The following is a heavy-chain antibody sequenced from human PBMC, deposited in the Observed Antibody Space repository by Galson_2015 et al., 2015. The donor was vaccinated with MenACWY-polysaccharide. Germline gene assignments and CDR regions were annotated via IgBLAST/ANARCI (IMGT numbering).Heavy chain of an antibody. CDR1: GFNFGDYG. CDR2: IRSKAYGGTP. V-gene: IGHV3-49*03. J-gene: IGHJ3*02. D-gene: IGHD3-22*01. CDR3: TRFSGYFNVSRGSSDAFDI. Sequence: SLRLSCAASGFNFGDYGMIWIRQAPGKGLEWISLIRSKAYGGTPESAASVKGRFTMSRDDSKRIAYLQMNSLNTEDTAVYYCTRFSGYFNVSRGSSDAFDIWGQGTMVPVPS.